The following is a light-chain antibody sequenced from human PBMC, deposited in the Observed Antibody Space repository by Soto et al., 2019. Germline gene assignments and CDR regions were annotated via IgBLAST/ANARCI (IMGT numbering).Light chain of an antibody. CDR3: ETWDSNTRL. Sequence: QPVLTQSSSASASLGSSVKLTCTLRSGHSSYIIAWHQQQAGKAPRYLMKVEGSGTYNKGSGVPDRFSGSSSGADRYLTIATLQLEDESDYYCETWDSNTRLFGGGTKLTVL. CDR2: VEGSGTY. J-gene: IGLJ3*02. CDR1: SGHSSYI. V-gene: IGLV4-60*02.